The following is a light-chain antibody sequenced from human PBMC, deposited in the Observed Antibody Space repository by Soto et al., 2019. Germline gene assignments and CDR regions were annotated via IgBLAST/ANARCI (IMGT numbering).Light chain of an antibody. V-gene: IGKV3-11*01. CDR3: QQRSKWPIT. Sequence: IVLTHSPSTLSLSPWQRVTLSCMASQSVSTYLAWYQQKPGQAPRLFIYDASNRATGIPARFSGSGSGTDFTLTISSLEPEDFAVYYCQQRSKWPITFGQGTRLEIK. J-gene: IGKJ5*01. CDR2: DAS. CDR1: QSVSTY.